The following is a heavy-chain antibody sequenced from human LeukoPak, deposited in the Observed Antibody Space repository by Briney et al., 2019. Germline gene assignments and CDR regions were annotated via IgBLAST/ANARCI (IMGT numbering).Heavy chain of an antibody. V-gene: IGHV3-7*01. Sequence: GESLKISCAASGFTFTGYWMVWVRQAPGKGLEWVANIKQDGSQKHYVDSVKGRFTISRDNAKKSLYLQMNNLRAEDTGVYYCAREDWGPDYWGQGTLVTVSS. D-gene: IGHD7-27*01. CDR3: AREDWGPDY. CDR2: IKQDGSQK. CDR1: GFTFTGYW. J-gene: IGHJ4*02.